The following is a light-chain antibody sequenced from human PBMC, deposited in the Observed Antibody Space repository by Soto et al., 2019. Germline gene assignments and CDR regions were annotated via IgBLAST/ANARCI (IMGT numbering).Light chain of an antibody. J-gene: IGLJ2*01. CDR2: EGS. V-gene: IGLV2-23*01. CDR1: SSDVGSYNL. CDR3: CSYAGSSTVV. Sequence: QSALTQPASVSGSPGQSITISCTGTSSDVGSYNLVSWYQQHTGKAPKVMIYEGSKRPSGVSNRFSGSKSGNTASLTISGRQAEDEADYYCCSYAGSSTVVLGGGTKLTVL.